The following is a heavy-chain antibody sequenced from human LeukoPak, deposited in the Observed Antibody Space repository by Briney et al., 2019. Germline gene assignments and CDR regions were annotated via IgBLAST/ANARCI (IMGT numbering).Heavy chain of an antibody. Sequence: SGGSLRLSCAASGFIFSAYGMHWVRQAPGKGLEWLAVIWYDGSSKYYADSVKGRFTISRDNSKNTLYMQMNNLRVEDTAVYYCARDNRYTGNYLDAFDSWGQGTLVTVSS. CDR1: GFIFSAYG. J-gene: IGHJ3*02. CDR3: ARDNRYTGNYLDAFDS. D-gene: IGHD3-16*02. V-gene: IGHV3-33*01. CDR2: IWYDGSSK.